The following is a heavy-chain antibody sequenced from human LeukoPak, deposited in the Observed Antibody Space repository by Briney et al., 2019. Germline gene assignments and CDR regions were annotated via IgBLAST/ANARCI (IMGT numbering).Heavy chain of an antibody. D-gene: IGHD3-10*01. CDR3: ARGAYYYGSGSYYIGWFDP. CDR2: IYYSGST. J-gene: IGHJ5*02. Sequence: PSETLSLTCTVSGGSISSYYWSWIRQPPGKGLEWVGYIYYSGSTNYNPSLKSRVTISVDTSKNQFSLKLSSVTAADTAVYYCARGAYYYGSGSYYIGWFDPWGQGTLVTVSS. V-gene: IGHV4-59*01. CDR1: GGSISSYY.